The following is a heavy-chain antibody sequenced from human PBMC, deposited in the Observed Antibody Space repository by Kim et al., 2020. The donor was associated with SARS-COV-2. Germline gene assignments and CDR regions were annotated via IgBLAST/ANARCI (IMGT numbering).Heavy chain of an antibody. J-gene: IGHJ3*02. CDR2: IYYSGST. CDR3: ARLAVFVVVTTYAFDI. D-gene: IGHD2-21*02. V-gene: IGHV4-39*01. Sequence: SETLSLTCTVSGGSISSSSYYWGWIRQPPGKGLEWIGSIYYSGSTYYDPSLKSRVTISVDTSKNQFSLKLSSVTAADTAVYYCARLAVFVVVTTYAFDIWGQGTMVTVSS. CDR1: GGSISSSSYY.